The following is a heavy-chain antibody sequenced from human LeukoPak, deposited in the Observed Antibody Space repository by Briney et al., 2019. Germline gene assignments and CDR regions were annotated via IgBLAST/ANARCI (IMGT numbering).Heavy chain of an antibody. D-gene: IGHD6-13*01. CDR1: GGSISSYY. V-gene: IGHV4-59*08. CDR3: ARHTSSWFYYFDY. CDR2: IYYSGST. J-gene: IGHJ4*02. Sequence: SETLSLTCTVSGGSISSYYWSWFRQPPGKGLEWIGYIYYSGSTNYNPSLKSRVTISVDTSKNQFSLKLSSVTAADTAVYYCARHTSSWFYYFDYWGQGTLVTVSS.